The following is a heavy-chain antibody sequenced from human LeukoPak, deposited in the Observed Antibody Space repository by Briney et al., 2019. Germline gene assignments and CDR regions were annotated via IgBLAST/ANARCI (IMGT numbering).Heavy chain of an antibody. D-gene: IGHD6-13*01. V-gene: IGHV3-23*01. CDR3: AKQSAGSAAWYSLHYDF. CDR2: VDGGGGGT. CDR1: GFTLSSYA. Sequence: GGSLRLSCAAPGFTLSSYAMTWVRQAPGRGLEWVSSVDGGGGGTYYADSVKGRFTISRDNSKDTLYLQMNGLRAEDTAVYFCAKQSAGSAAWYSLHYDFWGQGTLVTVSS. J-gene: IGHJ4*02.